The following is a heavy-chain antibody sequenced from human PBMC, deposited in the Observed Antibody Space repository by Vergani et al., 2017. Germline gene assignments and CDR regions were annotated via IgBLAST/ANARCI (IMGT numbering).Heavy chain of an antibody. CDR1: GSTFSSYA. V-gene: IGHV3-23*01. Sequence: EVQLLESGGGLVQPGGSLRLSCAASGSTFSSYAMSWVRQAPGKGLEWVSAIRGSGGGTYYADSVKGRFTVSRDNSKNTLYLQMNSLRAEDTAVYYCAKEPYSSGLDWFDPWGQGTLVTVSS. D-gene: IGHD6-19*01. J-gene: IGHJ5*02. CDR3: AKEPYSSGLDWFDP. CDR2: IRGSGGGT.